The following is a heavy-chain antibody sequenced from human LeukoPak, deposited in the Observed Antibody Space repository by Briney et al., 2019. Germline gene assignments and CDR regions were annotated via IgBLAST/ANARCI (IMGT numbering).Heavy chain of an antibody. CDR2: ISNSGGST. CDR1: GLTFSNYA. D-gene: IGHD1-7*01. J-gene: IGHJ4*02. V-gene: IGHV3-23*01. Sequence: GGSLRLSRAASGLTFSNYAMNWVRQAPGKGLEWVTVISNSGGSTYYADSVKGRFTISRDNSKNTLYLQMNSLRAEYTAVYYCAKIGITGTTYWGQGTLVTVSS. CDR3: AKIGITGTTY.